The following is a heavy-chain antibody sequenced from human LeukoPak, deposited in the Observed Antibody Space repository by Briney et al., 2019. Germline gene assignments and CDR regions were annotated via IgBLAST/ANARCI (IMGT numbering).Heavy chain of an antibody. CDR1: GGSISSYY. CDR3: ARVEYSGYDYRGAFDI. CDR2: IYTSGST. D-gene: IGHD5-12*01. Sequence: ASETLSHTCTVSGGSISSYYWSWIRQPAGKGLEWIGRIYTSGSTNYNPSLKSRVTMSVDTSKNQFSLKLSSVTAADTAVYYCARVEYSGYDYRGAFDIWGQGTMVTVSS. J-gene: IGHJ3*02. V-gene: IGHV4-4*07.